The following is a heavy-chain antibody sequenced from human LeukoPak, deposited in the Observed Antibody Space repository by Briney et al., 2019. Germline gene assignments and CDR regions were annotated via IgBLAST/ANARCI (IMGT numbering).Heavy chain of an antibody. Sequence: PSETLSLTCTVSGGSISSYYWSWIRQPPGKGLEWIGSIYYSGSTYYNPSLKSRVTISVDTSKNQFSLKLSSVTAADTAVYYCAKLHYDFWSGYSDYWGQGTLVTVSS. V-gene: IGHV4-59*05. CDR2: IYYSGST. CDR3: AKLHYDFWSGYSDY. CDR1: GGSISSYY. J-gene: IGHJ4*02. D-gene: IGHD3-3*01.